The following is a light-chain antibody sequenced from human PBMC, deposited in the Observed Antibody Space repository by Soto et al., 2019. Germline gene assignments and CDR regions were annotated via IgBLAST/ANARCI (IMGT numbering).Light chain of an antibody. CDR3: QQYNNWPPA. V-gene: IGKV3-15*01. CDR2: GAS. CDR1: KSVNTN. Sequence: TVMTQSPAILSASPGERVTLSCRASKSVNTNLAWYQQKPGQGPRLLVYGASTRATGIPARFSGSGSGTEFALTISSLQSEDFAVYHCQQYNNWPPAFGQGTKVEMK. J-gene: IGKJ1*01.